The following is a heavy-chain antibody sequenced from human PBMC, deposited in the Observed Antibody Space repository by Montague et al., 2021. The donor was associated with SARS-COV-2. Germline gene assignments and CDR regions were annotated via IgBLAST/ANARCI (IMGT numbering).Heavy chain of an antibody. CDR3: ARAKGFIVLMVYAMGAFDI. CDR1: GGSISSGGYY. Sequence: PSLTCTVSGGSISSGGYYWSWIRQHPGKGLEWIGYIYYSGSTYYNPSLKSQVTISVDTSKNQFSLKLSSVTAADTAVYYCARAKGFIVLMVYAMGAFDIWGQGTMVTDYS. D-gene: IGHD2-8*01. V-gene: IGHV4-31*01. J-gene: IGHJ3*02. CDR2: IYYSGST.